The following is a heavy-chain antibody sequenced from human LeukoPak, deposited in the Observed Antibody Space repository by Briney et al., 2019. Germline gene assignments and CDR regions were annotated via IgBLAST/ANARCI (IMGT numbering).Heavy chain of an antibody. V-gene: IGHV1-18*01. Sequence: ASVKVSCKASGYTFTSYSISWVRQAPGQGLQWMGWISAYNGNTNYAQKLQGRVTMTTDTSTSTAYMELRSLRSDDTAVYYCARVYESPIVATVGGYFDYWGQGTLVTVSS. D-gene: IGHD5-12*01. CDR1: GYTFTSYS. J-gene: IGHJ4*02. CDR3: ARVYESPIVATVGGYFDY. CDR2: ISAYNGNT.